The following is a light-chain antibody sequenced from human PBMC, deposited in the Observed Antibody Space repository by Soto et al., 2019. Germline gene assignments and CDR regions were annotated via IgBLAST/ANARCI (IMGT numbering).Light chain of an antibody. Sequence: ELVFTQSPGTLSLSPGERATLSCRASQSVSSSYLAWYQQKPGQAPRLLIYGASNRATGIPDTFSVSGSGTDLTITISRLEPEDCEVYYGQQYGSSPITFCQGTRLEIK. J-gene: IGKJ5*01. CDR3: QQYGSSPIT. V-gene: IGKV3-20*01. CDR1: QSVSSSY. CDR2: GAS.